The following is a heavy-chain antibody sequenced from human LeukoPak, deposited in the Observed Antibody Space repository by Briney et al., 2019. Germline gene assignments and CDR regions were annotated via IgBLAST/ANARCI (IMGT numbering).Heavy chain of an antibody. CDR3: AGGGSYPQSPQDY. V-gene: IGHV1-24*01. J-gene: IGHJ4*02. Sequence: ASVRVSCKVSGYTLTELSMHWVRQAPGRGLERMGGFDPEDGETIYAQKFQGRVTMTEDTSTDTAYMELSSLRSEDTAVYYCAGGGSYPQSPQDYWGQGTLVTVSS. CDR1: GYTLTELS. D-gene: IGHD1-26*01. CDR2: FDPEDGET.